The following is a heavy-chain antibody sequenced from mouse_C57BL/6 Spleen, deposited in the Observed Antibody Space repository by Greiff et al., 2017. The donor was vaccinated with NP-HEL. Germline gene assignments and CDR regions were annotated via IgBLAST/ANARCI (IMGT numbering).Heavy chain of an antibody. Sequence: VQLQQPGAELVRPGSSVKLSCKASGYTFTSYWMHWVKQRPIQGLEWIGNIDPSDSETHYNQKFKDKATLTVDKSSSTAYMQLSSLTSEDSAVYYCASGGTYYPYYYAMDYWGQGTSVTVSS. D-gene: IGHD1-1*01. CDR3: ASGGTYYPYYYAMDY. V-gene: IGHV1-52*01. CDR1: GYTFTSYW. J-gene: IGHJ4*01. CDR2: IDPSDSET.